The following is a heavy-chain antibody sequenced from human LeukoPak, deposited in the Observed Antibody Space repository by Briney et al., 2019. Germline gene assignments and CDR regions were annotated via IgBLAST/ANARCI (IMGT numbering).Heavy chain of an antibody. CDR3: ARDAGPPYSSSWYSPSSYYYYGMDV. V-gene: IGHV4-61*08. D-gene: IGHD6-13*01. CDR2: IYYSGST. J-gene: IGHJ6*02. Sequence: SETLSLTCTVSGGSISSGGYYWSWIRQPPGKGLEWIGYIYYSGSTNYNPSLKSRVTISVDTSKNQFSLKLSSVTAADTAVYYCARDAGPPYSSSWYSPSSYYYYGMDVWGQGTTVTVSS. CDR1: GGSISSGGYY.